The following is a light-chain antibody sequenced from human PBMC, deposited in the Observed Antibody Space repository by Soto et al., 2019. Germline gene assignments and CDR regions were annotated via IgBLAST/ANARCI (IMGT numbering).Light chain of an antibody. J-gene: IGKJ1*01. CDR1: QRISNN. CDR2: GAS. CDR3: QQYNNWWT. V-gene: IGKV3-15*01. Sequence: IVMTQSPATLSVSPGERATLSCRASQRISNNLAWYHQRPGQPPRLLIYGASTRATGIPARFSGSGSGTEFTLTISSLQSEDFAVYYCQQYNNWWTFGQGTRVEIK.